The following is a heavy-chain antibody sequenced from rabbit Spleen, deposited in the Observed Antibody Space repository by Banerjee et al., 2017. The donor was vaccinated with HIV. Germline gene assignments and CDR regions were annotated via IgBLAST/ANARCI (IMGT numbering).Heavy chain of an antibody. J-gene: IGHJ3*01. CDR1: GFDFSTYV. D-gene: IGHD4-1*01. Sequence: QEQLVESGGGLVQPGGSLKLSCKASGFDFSTYVMSWVRQAPGKGLEWIGIIYAAKGSTDYASWVNGRFTISSDNAQSTVDLKMTSLTAADTATYFCARAIVPWLGLTRLDLWGPGTLVTVS. CDR2: IYAAKGST. CDR3: ARAIVPWLGLTRLDL. V-gene: IGHV1S47*01.